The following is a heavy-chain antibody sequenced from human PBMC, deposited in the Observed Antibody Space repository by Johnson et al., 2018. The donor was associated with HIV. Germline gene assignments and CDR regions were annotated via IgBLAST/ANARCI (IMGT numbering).Heavy chain of an antibody. CDR1: GFTFSTYA. V-gene: IGHV3-9*01. J-gene: IGHJ3*02. CDR2: ISWNSDNI. Sequence: VQLVESGGGLVQPGGSLRLSCAASGFTFSTYAMNWVRQAPGKGLEWVSGISWNSDNIAYADSVRGRFTIARDNAKNSLHLQMNSLRAEDTAFYYCAKARVRYSSDVDALDIWGQGTMVTVSS. CDR3: AKARVRYSSDVDALDI. D-gene: IGHD6-19*01.